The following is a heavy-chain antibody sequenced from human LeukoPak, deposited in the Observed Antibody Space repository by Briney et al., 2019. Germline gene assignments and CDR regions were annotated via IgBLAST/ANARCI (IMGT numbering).Heavy chain of an antibody. CDR1: GFTFSSYS. Sequence: PGGSLGLSCAASGFTFSSYSMNWVRQAPGKGLEWVSYISSSSTIYYADSVKGRFTISRDNAKNSLYLQMNSLRAEDTAVYYCARVLGLLIDYWGQGTLVTVSS. CDR2: ISSSSTI. D-gene: IGHD2-15*01. J-gene: IGHJ4*02. V-gene: IGHV3-48*01. CDR3: ARVLGLLIDY.